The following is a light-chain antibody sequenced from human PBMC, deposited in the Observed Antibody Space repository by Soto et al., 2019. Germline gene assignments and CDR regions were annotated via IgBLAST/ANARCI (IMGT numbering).Light chain of an antibody. CDR2: AAS. J-gene: IGKJ1*01. CDR3: LQDYNLPRT. Sequence: IQMTQSPSSLSSSVGDRVIITCRASHDIGHEFGWYQQQPGHAPNLLLFAASTFYSGVPPRFSGSGSGKLFPLTSSSLDPEYFATYCCLQDYNLPRTFGQGTTVEI. CDR1: HDIGHE. V-gene: IGKV1-6*01.